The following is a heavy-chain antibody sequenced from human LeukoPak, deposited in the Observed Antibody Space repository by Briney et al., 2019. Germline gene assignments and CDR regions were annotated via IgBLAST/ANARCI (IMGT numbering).Heavy chain of an antibody. CDR3: ARDRVVAAGPSWFDP. CDR1: GGSISSGGYY. J-gene: IGHJ5*02. Sequence: SETLSLTCTVSGGSISSGGYYWSWIRQHPGKGLEWIGYIYYSGSTYYNPSLKSRVTISVDTSKNQFSLKLSSVTAADTAVYYCARDRVVAAGPSWFDPWGQGTLVTVFS. D-gene: IGHD2-15*01. CDR2: IYYSGST. V-gene: IGHV4-31*03.